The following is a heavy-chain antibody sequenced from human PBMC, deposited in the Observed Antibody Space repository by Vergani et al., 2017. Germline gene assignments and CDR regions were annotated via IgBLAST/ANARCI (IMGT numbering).Heavy chain of an antibody. CDR2: IYTSGST. V-gene: IGHV4-61*02. J-gene: IGHJ4*02. CDR1: GGSISSGSYY. CDR3: ARVAVVVRSFDY. D-gene: IGHD3-22*01. Sequence: QLQLQESGPGLVKPSQTLSLTCTVSGGSISSGSYYWSWIRQPAGKGLEWIGRIYTSGSTNYHPSFKSRVTISVDTSKNQFSLKLSSVTAADTAVYYCARVAVVVRSFDYWGQGTLVTVSS.